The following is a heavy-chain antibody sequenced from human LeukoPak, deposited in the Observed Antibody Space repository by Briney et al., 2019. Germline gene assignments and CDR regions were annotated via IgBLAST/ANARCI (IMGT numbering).Heavy chain of an antibody. CDR3: ARGLYDYGDYVDY. V-gene: IGHV3-7*01. D-gene: IGHD4-17*01. J-gene: IGHJ4*02. Sequence: GGSLRLSCAASGFTFSSYWMSWVRQAPGKGLEWVANIKQDGSEKYYVDSVKGRFTISRDNAKNSLYLQMNSLRAEDTAVCYCARGLYDYGDYVDYWGQGTLATVSS. CDR2: IKQDGSEK. CDR1: GFTFSSYW.